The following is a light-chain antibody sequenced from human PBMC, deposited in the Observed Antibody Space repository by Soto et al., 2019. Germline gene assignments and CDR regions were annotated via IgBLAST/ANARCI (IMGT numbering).Light chain of an antibody. V-gene: IGLV2-14*01. J-gene: IGLJ2*01. Sequence: QSALTQPASVSGSPGQSITISCTGTSSDVGGYNYVSWYQQHPCKAPNLLIYAVNDRPSGISDRFSGAKSDNTASLTSSGLQAEDEAEYYCSSYTSSGTSVVFGGGTQLTVL. CDR1: SSDVGGYNY. CDR2: AVN. CDR3: SSYTSSGTSVV.